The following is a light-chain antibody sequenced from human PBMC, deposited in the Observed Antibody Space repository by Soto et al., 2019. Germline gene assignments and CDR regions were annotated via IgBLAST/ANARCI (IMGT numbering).Light chain of an antibody. J-gene: IGKJ4*01. CDR1: QSVSSY. CDR2: GAS. V-gene: IGKV3-15*01. Sequence: TVLTQSPATLSLSPGERASLSCRASQSVSSYLAWYQQKPGQAPRLLIYGASTRATDIPARFSGSGSGTEFTLTISSLQSEDFALYYCQQYNNWPLTFGGGTKVDIK. CDR3: QQYNNWPLT.